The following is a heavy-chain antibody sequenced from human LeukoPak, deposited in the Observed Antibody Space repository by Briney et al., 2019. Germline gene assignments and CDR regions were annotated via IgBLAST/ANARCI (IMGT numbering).Heavy chain of an antibody. J-gene: IGHJ4*02. Sequence: PGGSLRLSCAASGFTFSSYAMSWVRQAPGKGLERVSAISGSGGSTYYADSVKGRFTISRDNSKNTLYLQMNNLRAEDTAVYYCAKDFVYGILTGYLDYWGQGTLVTVSS. CDR2: ISGSGGST. V-gene: IGHV3-23*01. D-gene: IGHD3-9*01. CDR3: AKDFVYGILTGYLDY. CDR1: GFTFSSYA.